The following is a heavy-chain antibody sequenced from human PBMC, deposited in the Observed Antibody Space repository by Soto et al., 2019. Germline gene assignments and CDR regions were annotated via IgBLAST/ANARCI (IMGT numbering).Heavy chain of an antibody. D-gene: IGHD4-17*01. CDR1: GYTFTRCA. V-gene: IGHV1-3*01. CDR3: ASEINATTVTSLDS. J-gene: IGHJ4*02. CDR2: INAGNGDT. Sequence: VQLVQSGAEVKKPGASVQVSCKASGYTFTRCAMHWVRQAPGQRLEWMGWINAGNGDTKYSQKFQGRVTITRDTSATTAYMHLSSVTFEDTAVYYCASEINATTVTSLDSWGQGTLVTVSS.